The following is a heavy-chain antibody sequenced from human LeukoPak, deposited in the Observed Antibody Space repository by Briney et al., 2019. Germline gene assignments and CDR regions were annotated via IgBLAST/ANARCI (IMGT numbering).Heavy chain of an antibody. CDR2: INPNSGGT. J-gene: IGHJ4*02. CDR3: ARDFKLLYFDY. CDR1: GYTFTSYA. Sequence: ASVKVSCKASGYTFTSYAMNWVRQAPGQGLEWMGWINPNSGGTNYAQKFQGRVTMTRDTSISTAYMELSRLRSDDTAVYYCARDFKLLYFDYWGQGTLVTVSS. D-gene: IGHD1-26*01. V-gene: IGHV1-2*02.